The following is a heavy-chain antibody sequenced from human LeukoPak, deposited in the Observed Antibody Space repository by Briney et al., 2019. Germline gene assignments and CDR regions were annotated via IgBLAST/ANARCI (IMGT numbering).Heavy chain of an antibody. J-gene: IGHJ6*03. CDR1: SGSISSSTYY. CDR3: ARLHSSSSRNRYSYYYYYMDV. Sequence: SETLPLTCSVSSGSISSSTYYWGWIRQPPGKGLEWIGSVYYSGSTYYNPSLESRVTMSVDTSRNQFSLKLRSVTAADTAVYYCARLHSSSSRNRYSYYYYYMDVWGKGTTVTVSS. D-gene: IGHD6-6*01. CDR2: VYYSGST. V-gene: IGHV4-39*01.